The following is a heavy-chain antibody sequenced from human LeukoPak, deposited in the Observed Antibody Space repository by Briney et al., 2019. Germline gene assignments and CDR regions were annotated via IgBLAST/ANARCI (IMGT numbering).Heavy chain of an antibody. V-gene: IGHV1-18*04. D-gene: IGHD2-2*01. CDR2: ISAYNGNT. Sequence: AAVKVSCKGSGYTFTSYGISWVRHAPAQGLEWMGWISAYNGNTNYAQKVQGRVTMTTDTSTSTDYMELRSHRSDDTAVYYCTRDSHCSSTSCYSDWFDPWGQGTLVTVSS. J-gene: IGHJ5*02. CDR1: GYTFTSYG. CDR3: TRDSHCSSTSCYSDWFDP.